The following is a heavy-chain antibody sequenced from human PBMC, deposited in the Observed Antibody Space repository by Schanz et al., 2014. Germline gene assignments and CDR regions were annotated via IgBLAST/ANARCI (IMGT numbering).Heavy chain of an antibody. V-gene: IGHV4-59*08. Sequence: QVQLQESGPGLVKPSETLSLTCTVSGGSIISYYLTWIRQPPGEGLEWIGFIHYNGGTSYNPSLKSGVTISAAPAKQQFSLKLPSVTAADTALYYCASIAARPRYFDPWGQGTLVTVSS. J-gene: IGHJ5*02. CDR1: GGSIISYY. D-gene: IGHD6-6*01. CDR2: IHYNGGT. CDR3: ASIAARPRYFDP.